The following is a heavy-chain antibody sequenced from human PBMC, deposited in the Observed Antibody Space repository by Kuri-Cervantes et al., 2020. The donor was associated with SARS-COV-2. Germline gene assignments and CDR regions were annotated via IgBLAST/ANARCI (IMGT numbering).Heavy chain of an antibody. V-gene: IGHV3-30*18. CDR3: AKDRVGVQDF. CDR1: GFNFSRTD. J-gene: IGHJ4*02. CDR2: ISHDGKNK. Sequence: GESLKISCAASGFNFSRTDMHWVRQAPGKGLEWVAVISHDGKNKKCIASGKGRFTISRDNSQNTLYLHMESLRSEDTAMYYCAKDRVGVQDFWGQGTLVTVSS. D-gene: IGHD2-21*01.